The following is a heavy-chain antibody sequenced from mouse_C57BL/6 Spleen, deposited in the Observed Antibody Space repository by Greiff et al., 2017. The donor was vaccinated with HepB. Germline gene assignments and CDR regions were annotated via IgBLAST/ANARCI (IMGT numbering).Heavy chain of an antibody. CDR1: GYSFTGYY. D-gene: IGHD4-1*01. CDR2: INPSTGGT. CDR3: ARYGTGWYFDV. Sequence: DVKLQESGPELVKPGASVKISCKASGYSFTGYYMNWVKQSPEKSLEWIGEINPSTGGTTYNQKFKAKATLTVDKSSSTAYMQLKSLTSEDSAVYYCARYGTGWYFDVWGTGTTVTVSS. J-gene: IGHJ1*03. V-gene: IGHV1-42*01.